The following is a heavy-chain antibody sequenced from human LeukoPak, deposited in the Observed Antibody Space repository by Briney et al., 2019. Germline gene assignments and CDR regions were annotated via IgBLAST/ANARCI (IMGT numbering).Heavy chain of an antibody. D-gene: IGHD1-26*01. V-gene: IGHV3-74*01. CDR3: QWELPPLDY. J-gene: IGHJ4*02. CDR2: INSDGSSI. Sequence: GGSLRLSCAASGFTFSSHWMHWVRRAPGKGLVWVSRINSDGSSISYADSVKGRFTISRDNAKNTLYLQMNSLRAEDTAVYYCQWELPPLDYWGQGTLVTVSS. CDR1: GFTFSSHW.